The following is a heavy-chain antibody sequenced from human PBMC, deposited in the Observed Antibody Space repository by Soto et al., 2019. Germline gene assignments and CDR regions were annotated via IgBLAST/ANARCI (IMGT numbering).Heavy chain of an antibody. D-gene: IGHD3-3*01. CDR2: IIPIFGTA. J-gene: IGHJ6*02. CDR1: GGTFSSYA. CDR3: ARDGLITIFGVVSIYGMDV. V-gene: IGHV1-69*13. Sequence: SVKVSCKASGGTFSSYAISWVRQAPGQGLEWMGGIIPIFGTANYAXXXXXXXXXXXXXSXXTAYMELSSLRSEDTAVYYCARDGLITIFGVVSIYGMDVWG.